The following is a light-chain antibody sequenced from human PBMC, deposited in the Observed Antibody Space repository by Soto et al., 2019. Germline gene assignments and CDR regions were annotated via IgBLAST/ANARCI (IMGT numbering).Light chain of an antibody. CDR3: SSYTTSGTRV. V-gene: IGLV2-14*01. Sequence: QSVLTQPASVSGSPGQSITISCTGTSXDVGGYDYVSWYQLHPGKAPKLMIYEVSNRPSGVSNRFSGSKSGNTASLTISGLQAEDESDYYCSSYTTSGTRVFGTGTKVTVL. CDR2: EVS. J-gene: IGLJ1*01. CDR1: SXDVGGYDY.